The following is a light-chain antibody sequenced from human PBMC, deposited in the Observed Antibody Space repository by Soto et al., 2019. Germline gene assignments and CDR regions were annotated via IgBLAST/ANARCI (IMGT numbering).Light chain of an antibody. CDR1: STDVGGYNY. Sequence: QSALTQPRSVSGSPGQLVTISCTGTSTDVGGYNYVSWYQQHPGKAPKLMIYDVTKRPSGVPDRFSGSKSGNTASLTISGLQGEDEADYYCCAYAGNRTFVFGGGTKLTVL. CDR2: DVT. CDR3: CAYAGNRTFV. J-gene: IGLJ2*01. V-gene: IGLV2-11*01.